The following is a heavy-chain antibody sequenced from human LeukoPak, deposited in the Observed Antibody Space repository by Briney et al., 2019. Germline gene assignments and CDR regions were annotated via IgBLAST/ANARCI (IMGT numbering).Heavy chain of an antibody. D-gene: IGHD3-10*01. CDR1: GGSISSYY. CDR3: ARASYYGSGSYGLDY. J-gene: IGHJ4*02. CDR2: IYYSGST. V-gene: IGHV4-59*01. Sequence: SETQSLTCTVSGGSISSYYWSWIRQPPGKGLEWIGYIYYSGSTNYNPSLKSRVTISVDASKNQFSLKLTSVTAADTAVYYCARASYYGSGSYGLDYWGQGTLVSVSS.